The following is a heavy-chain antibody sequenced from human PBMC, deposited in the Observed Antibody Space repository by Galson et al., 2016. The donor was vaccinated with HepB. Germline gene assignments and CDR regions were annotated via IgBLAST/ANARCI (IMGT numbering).Heavy chain of an antibody. CDR2: IMPIFGTA. V-gene: IGHV1-69*01. D-gene: IGHD3-3*01. Sequence: QSGAEVKKPGESLRISCKASGGTFSSYVISWVRQAPGQGLEWMGGIMPIFGTANYAQKFQGRVTITADESTSTAYMELSSLRSEDTAVYYRAREVYDLYYTHYYAMDVGDQGTTVTVSS. CDR3: AREVYDLYYTHYYAMDV. J-gene: IGHJ6*02. CDR1: GGTFSSYV.